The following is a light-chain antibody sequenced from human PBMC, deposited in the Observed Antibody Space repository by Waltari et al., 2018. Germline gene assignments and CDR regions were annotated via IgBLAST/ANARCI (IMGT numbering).Light chain of an antibody. CDR2: WAA. CDR1: QSVLYSSNNKNY. CDR3: QQYYSTKT. Sequence: DIVMTQSPDSLAVSLGERATINCKSSQSVLYSSNNKNYLALYQKKPGRPPKRPLYWAATRESGVPDRFSGSGSGTDFTLTISSLQAEDVAVYYCQQYYSTKTFGQGTKVEIK. J-gene: IGKJ1*01. V-gene: IGKV4-1*01.